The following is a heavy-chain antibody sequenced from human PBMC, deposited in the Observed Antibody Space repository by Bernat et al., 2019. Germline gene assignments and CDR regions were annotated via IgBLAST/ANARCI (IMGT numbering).Heavy chain of an antibody. CDR2: IYYSGST. Sequence: QLQLQESGPGLVKPSETLSLTCTVSGGSISSSSYYWGWIRQPPGKGLEWIGSIYYSGSTYYNPSLKSRVTISIDTSKNQFSLKLSSVTAADTAVYYCARRYYYYGMDVWGQGTTVTVSS. CDR1: GGSISSSSYY. J-gene: IGHJ6*02. V-gene: IGHV4-39*01. CDR3: ARRYYYYGMDV.